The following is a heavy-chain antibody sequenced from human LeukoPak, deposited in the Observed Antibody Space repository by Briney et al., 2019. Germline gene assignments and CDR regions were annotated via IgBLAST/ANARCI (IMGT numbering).Heavy chain of an antibody. D-gene: IGHD5-18*01. CDR3: ARGSGDTPTPGDY. CDR1: GYTFTGYY. V-gene: IGHV1-2*02. Sequence: ASVKVSCKASGYTFTGYYMHWVRQAPGQGLEWMGWINPNSGGTNYAQKFQGRVTMTRDTSISTAYMELSRLRSDDTAVYYCARGSGDTPTPGDYWGQGTLVTVSS. J-gene: IGHJ4*02. CDR2: INPNSGGT.